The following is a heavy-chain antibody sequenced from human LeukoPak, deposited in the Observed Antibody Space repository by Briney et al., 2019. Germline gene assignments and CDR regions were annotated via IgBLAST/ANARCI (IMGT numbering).Heavy chain of an antibody. J-gene: IGHJ4*02. CDR2: MNPNSGNT. CDR3: ARIEGNHKYYYDSSGYPN. CDR1: GYTFTSYG. D-gene: IGHD3-22*01. Sequence: ASVKVSCKASGYTFTSYGINWVRQATGQGLEWMGWMNPNSGNTGYAQKFQGRVTMTRNTSISTAYMELSSLRSEDTAVYYCARIEGNHKYYYDSSGYPNWGQGTLVTVSS. V-gene: IGHV1-8*01.